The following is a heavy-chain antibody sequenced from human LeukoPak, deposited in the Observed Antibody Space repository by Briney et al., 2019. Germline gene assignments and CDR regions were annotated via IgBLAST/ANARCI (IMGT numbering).Heavy chain of an antibody. J-gene: IGHJ4*02. CDR2: IKQDGSEK. CDR3: ARDLRAHKFGGVIVAEGFDY. Sequence: GGSLRLSCAASGFTFSSYWMSWVRQAPGKGLEWVANIKQDGSEKYYVDSVKGRFTISRDNAKNSLYLQMNSLRAEDTAVYHCARDLRAHKFGGVIVAEGFDYWGQGTLVTVSS. V-gene: IGHV3-7*01. D-gene: IGHD3-16*02. CDR1: GFTFSSYW.